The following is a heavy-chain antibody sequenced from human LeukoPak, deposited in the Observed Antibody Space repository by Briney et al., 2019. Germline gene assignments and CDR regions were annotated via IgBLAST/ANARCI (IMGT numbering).Heavy chain of an antibody. V-gene: IGHV1-69*05. CDR1: GGTFNSYA. CDR2: IIPIFGTT. J-gene: IGHJ4*02. CDR3: ARSFWPSMVFDY. D-gene: IGHD3-10*01. Sequence: SVKVSCKASGGTFNSYAINWVRQAPGQGLEWMGRIIPIFGTTNYAQKFQGRVTITTDESTSTAYMELSSLRSEDTAVYYCARSFWPSMVFDYWGQGTLVTVSS.